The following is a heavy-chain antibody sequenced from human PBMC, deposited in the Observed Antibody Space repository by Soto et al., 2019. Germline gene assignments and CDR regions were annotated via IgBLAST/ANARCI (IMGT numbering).Heavy chain of an antibody. Sequence: ASVKVSCKASGYTFTSYGISWVRQAPGQGLEWMGWISAYNGNTNYAQKLQGRVTMTTDTSTSTAYMELRSLRSDDTAVYYCARSAAYDYIWGSYRNFDYWGQGTLVTVSS. CDR3: ARSAAYDYIWGSYRNFDY. D-gene: IGHD3-16*02. V-gene: IGHV1-18*01. CDR2: ISAYNGNT. J-gene: IGHJ4*02. CDR1: GYTFTSYG.